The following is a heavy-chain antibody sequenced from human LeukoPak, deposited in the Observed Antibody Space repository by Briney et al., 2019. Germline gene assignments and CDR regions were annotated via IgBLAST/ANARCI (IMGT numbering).Heavy chain of an antibody. V-gene: IGHV4-39*07. Sequence: SETLSLTCTVSGGSISSSTYFWGWIRQPPGKGLEWIGTIYYSGSTYYNPSLKSRVTISVDSSKNQFSLRLSSVTAADTAVYYCARERGGGSSSPYDYWGQGTLVTVSS. CDR3: ARERGGGSSSPYDY. D-gene: IGHD6-13*01. CDR2: IYYSGST. CDR1: GGSISSSTYF. J-gene: IGHJ4*02.